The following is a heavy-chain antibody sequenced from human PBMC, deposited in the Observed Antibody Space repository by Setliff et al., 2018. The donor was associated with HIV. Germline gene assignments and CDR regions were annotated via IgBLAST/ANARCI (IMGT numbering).Heavy chain of an antibody. J-gene: IGHJ4*02. CDR2: ISGSGDTT. V-gene: IGHV3-23*01. Sequence: GSLRLSCAASGFTFSDHYMTWVRQAPGKGLEWVSGISGSGDTTNYADSGKGRFTISRDNSKNTLYLQMNSLRAEDTAVYYCAKDYSSGWFDYWGQGTLVTVPQ. D-gene: IGHD6-19*01. CDR3: AKDYSSGWFDY. CDR1: GFTFSDHY.